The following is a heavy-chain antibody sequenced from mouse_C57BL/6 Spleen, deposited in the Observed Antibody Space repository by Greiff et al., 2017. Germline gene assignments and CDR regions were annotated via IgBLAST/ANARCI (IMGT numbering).Heavy chain of an antibody. CDR3: ARRDYPWDAMDY. J-gene: IGHJ4*01. Sequence: VQLQQPGAELVRPGSSVKLSCKASGYTFTSYWMDWVKQRPGQGLEWIGNIYPSDSETHYNQKFKDKATLTVDKSSSTAYMQLSSLTSEDSAVYYCARRDYPWDAMDYWGQGTSVTVSS. V-gene: IGHV1-61*01. CDR1: GYTFTSYW. CDR2: IYPSDSET. D-gene: IGHD2-4*01.